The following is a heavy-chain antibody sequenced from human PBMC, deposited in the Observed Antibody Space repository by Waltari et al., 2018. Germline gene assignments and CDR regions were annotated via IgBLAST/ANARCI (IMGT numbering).Heavy chain of an antibody. CDR1: GFTFSNAW. CDR2: IKSKTDGGTT. J-gene: IGHJ4*02. V-gene: IGHV3-15*01. Sequence: EVQLVESGGGLVKPGGSLRLSCAASGFTFSNAWMSWVRQAPGKGLEWVGRIKSKTDGGTTDYAAPVKGRFTISRDDSKNTLYLQMNSLKTEDTAVYYCTTNYYDSRGYYPDFDYWGQGTLVTVSS. D-gene: IGHD3-22*01. CDR3: TTNYYDSRGYYPDFDY.